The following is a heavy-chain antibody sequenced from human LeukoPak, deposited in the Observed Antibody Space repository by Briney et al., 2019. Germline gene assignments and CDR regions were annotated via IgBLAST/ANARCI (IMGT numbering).Heavy chain of an antibody. D-gene: IGHD1-26*01. CDR1: GGSISSSGYY. CDR2: IYYSGST. CDR3: ARHEYSGSYYGLSWFDP. Sequence: SETLSLTXSVSGGSISSSGYYWGWIRQPPGQGLEWIASIYYSGSTYYNPSLKSRVTISVDTSKNQLSLKLSSLTAADTAVYYCARHEYSGSYYGLSWFDPWGQGTLVTVSS. J-gene: IGHJ5*02. V-gene: IGHV4-39*01.